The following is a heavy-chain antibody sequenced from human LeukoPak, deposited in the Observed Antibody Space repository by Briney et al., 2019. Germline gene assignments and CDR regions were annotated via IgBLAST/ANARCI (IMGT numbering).Heavy chain of an antibody. CDR2: INPNSGGT. V-gene: IGHV1-2*02. CDR3: ARVVASVPLLESTPGDWFDP. CDR1: GGTFSSYA. J-gene: IGHJ5*02. D-gene: IGHD1-1*01. Sequence: ASVKVSCKASGGTFSSYAISWVRQAPGQGLEWMGWINPNSGGTNYAQKFQGRVTMTRDTSISTAYMELSRLRSDDTAVYYCARVVASVPLLESTPGDWFDPWGQGTLVTVSS.